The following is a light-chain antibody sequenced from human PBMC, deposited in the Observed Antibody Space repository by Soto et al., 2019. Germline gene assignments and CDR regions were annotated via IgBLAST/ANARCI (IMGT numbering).Light chain of an antibody. Sequence: EILLTQSPATLSVSPGERATLSCRASQSVRISYLAWYQQTPCHAPRLLMYGISRRATGIPDCISGSCSRTFFTLTITRQEPEYSAFYYYQHYRTPWTFGQGTKVDIK. CDR3: QHYRTPWT. V-gene: IGKV3-20*01. CDR1: QSVRISY. J-gene: IGKJ1*01. CDR2: GIS.